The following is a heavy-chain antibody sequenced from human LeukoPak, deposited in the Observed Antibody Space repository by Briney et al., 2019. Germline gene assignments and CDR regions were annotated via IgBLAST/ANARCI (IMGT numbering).Heavy chain of an antibody. D-gene: IGHD3-10*01. CDR2: ISGSGDST. Sequence: GGSLRLSCAASGFTFSDYAMSWVRQAPGKGLEWVSAISGSGDSTYYSDSVKARFTTSRDNSRNTLYLQIHSLRAEDTAIYYCASSIVRGGYGDHDYWGQGTLVTVSS. J-gene: IGHJ4*02. CDR1: GFTFSDYA. V-gene: IGHV3-23*01. CDR3: ASSIVRGGYGDHDY.